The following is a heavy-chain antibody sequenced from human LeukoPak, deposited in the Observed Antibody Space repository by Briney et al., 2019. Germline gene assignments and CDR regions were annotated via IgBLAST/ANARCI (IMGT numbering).Heavy chain of an antibody. D-gene: IGHD3-3*01. CDR3: ARGLTIFGVVNDAFDI. J-gene: IGHJ3*02. V-gene: IGHV3-74*01. Sequence: GGSLRLSXAASGFTFSSYWMHWVRQAPGKGLVWVSLINSDGSSTIYADSVKGRFTISRDNVENTLYLQMNSLRAEDTAVYYCARGLTIFGVVNDAFDIWGQGTMVTVSS. CDR1: GFTFSSYW. CDR2: INSDGSST.